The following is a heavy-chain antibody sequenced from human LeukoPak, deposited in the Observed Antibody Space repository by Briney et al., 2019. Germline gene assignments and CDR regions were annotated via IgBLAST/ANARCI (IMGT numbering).Heavy chain of an antibody. J-gene: IGHJ4*02. Sequence: PGGSLRPSCTASGFTFSSYWMSWVRQAPGRGLEWVANIKQDGSEKYYVDSVKGRFTISRDNAKNSLYLQMNSLRAEDTAVYYCARDRVGGSYNYWGQGTLVTVSS. V-gene: IGHV3-7*01. CDR3: ARDRVGGSYNY. CDR1: GFTFSSYW. D-gene: IGHD1-26*01. CDR2: IKQDGSEK.